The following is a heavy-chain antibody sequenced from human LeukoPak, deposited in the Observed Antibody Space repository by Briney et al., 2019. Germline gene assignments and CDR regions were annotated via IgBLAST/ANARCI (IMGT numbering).Heavy chain of an antibody. CDR1: GFIFSSYE. CDR3: TRDLYYYGSGNYVPGFPDY. J-gene: IGHJ4*02. Sequence: PGGSLRLSCAASGFIFSSYEMSWVRQAPGKGLEWVSYISSSGTTIYYADSVKGRFTISRDNAKNSLYLQMNSLRAEDTAVYYCTRDLYYYGSGNYVPGFPDYWGQGTLVTVSS. CDR2: ISSSGTTI. D-gene: IGHD3-10*01. V-gene: IGHV3-48*03.